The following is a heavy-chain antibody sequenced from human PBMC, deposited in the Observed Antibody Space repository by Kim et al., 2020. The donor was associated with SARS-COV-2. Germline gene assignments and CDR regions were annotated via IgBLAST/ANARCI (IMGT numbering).Heavy chain of an antibody. Sequence: SETLSLTCTVSGGSISSSSYYWGWIRQPPGKGLEWIGSIYYSGSTYYNPSLKSRVTISVDTSKNQFSLKLSSVTAADTAVYYCARHLVRYFDWFPKVFDYWGQGTLVTVSS. CDR2: IYYSGST. CDR1: GGSISSSSYY. CDR3: ARHLVRYFDWFPKVFDY. D-gene: IGHD3-9*01. V-gene: IGHV4-39*01. J-gene: IGHJ4*02.